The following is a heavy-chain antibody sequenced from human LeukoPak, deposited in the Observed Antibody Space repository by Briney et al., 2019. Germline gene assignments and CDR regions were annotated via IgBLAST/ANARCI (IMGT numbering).Heavy chain of an antibody. Sequence: SVKFSCKASGGTFSSYAISWVRQAPGQGLEWMGRIIPIFGTANYAQKFQGRVTITTDESTSTAYMELSSLRSEDTAVYYCARVPDSSAWTFDPWGQGTLVTVSS. CDR3: ARVPDSSAWTFDP. J-gene: IGHJ5*02. CDR2: IIPIFGTA. D-gene: IGHD3-22*01. CDR1: GGTFSSYA. V-gene: IGHV1-69*05.